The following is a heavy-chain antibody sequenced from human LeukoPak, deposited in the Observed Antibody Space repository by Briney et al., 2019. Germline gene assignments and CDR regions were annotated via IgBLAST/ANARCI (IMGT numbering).Heavy chain of an antibody. V-gene: IGHV3-23*01. CDR2: ISGSGGST. CDR1: GFTFSSYA. CDR3: AKARDPTPYGMDV. J-gene: IGHJ6*02. Sequence: GGSLRLSCAASGFTFSSYAMSWVRQAPGKGLEWVSAISGSGGSTYYADSVKGRFTISRDNSKNTLYLQMNSLRTEDTAVYYCAKARDPTPYGMDVWGQGTTVTVSS.